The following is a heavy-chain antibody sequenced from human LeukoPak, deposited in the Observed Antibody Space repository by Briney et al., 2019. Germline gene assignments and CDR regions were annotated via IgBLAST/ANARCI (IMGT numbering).Heavy chain of an antibody. CDR3: ARDIDVDTAMVH. CDR1: GFTFSSFA. J-gene: IGHJ4*02. V-gene: IGHV3-23*01. D-gene: IGHD5-18*01. Sequence: GGSLTLSCAASGFTFSSFAMNWVRQAPGKGLEWVSGSSGSGGGTYYADSVKGRFTVSRDNSKNTLYLQMNSLRAEDTAVYYCARDIDVDTAMVHWGQGTLVTVSS. CDR2: SSGSGGGT.